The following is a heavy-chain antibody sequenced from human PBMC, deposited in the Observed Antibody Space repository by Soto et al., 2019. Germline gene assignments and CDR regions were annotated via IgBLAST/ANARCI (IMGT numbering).Heavy chain of an antibody. Sequence: ASVKVSCKVSGYTLTELSMHWVRQAPGKGLEWMGGFDPEDGETIYAQKFQGRVTMTEDTSTDTAYMELSSLRSEDTAVYYCATVEGRYYDSSGYSNRYGMDVWGQGTTVTVSS. CDR2: FDPEDGET. V-gene: IGHV1-24*01. CDR1: GYTLTELS. D-gene: IGHD3-22*01. CDR3: ATVEGRYYDSSGYSNRYGMDV. J-gene: IGHJ6*02.